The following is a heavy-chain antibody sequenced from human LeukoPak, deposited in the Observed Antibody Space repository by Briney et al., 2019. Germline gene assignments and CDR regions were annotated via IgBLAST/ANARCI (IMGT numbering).Heavy chain of an antibody. V-gene: IGHV4-34*01. CDR3: ARRFSRFVGATFRRYENWFDP. CDR1: GGSFSGYY. J-gene: IGHJ5*02. D-gene: IGHD1-26*01. CDR2: INHSGST. Sequence: SETLSLTCAVYGGSFSGYYWSWIRQPPGKGLEWIGEINHSGSTNYNPSLKSRVTISVDTSKNQFSLKLSSVTAADTAVYYCARRFSRFVGATFRRYENWFDPWGQGTLVTVSS.